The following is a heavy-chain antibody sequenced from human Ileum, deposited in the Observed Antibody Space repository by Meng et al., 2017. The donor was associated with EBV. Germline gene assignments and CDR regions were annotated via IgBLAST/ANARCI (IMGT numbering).Heavy chain of an antibody. J-gene: IGHJ5*01. CDR3: AKEQDDGDRGIHRIDS. Sequence: LQPRASVPGLVEHSEPLSLTCTGSGGSISTSSYFWGWNRQTPGKGLEWIGGIHYNGGTASNPSLQSRVTMSVDTSKNQFSLRLTSVTAADTAVYYCAKEQDDGDRGIHRIDSWGQGTLVTVSS. D-gene: IGHD5-18*01. V-gene: IGHV4-39*07. CDR1: GGSISTSSYF. CDR2: IHYNGGT.